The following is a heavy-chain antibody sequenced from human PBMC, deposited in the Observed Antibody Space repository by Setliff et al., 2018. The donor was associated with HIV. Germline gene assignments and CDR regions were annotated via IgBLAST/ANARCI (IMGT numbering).Heavy chain of an antibody. D-gene: IGHD5-18*01. V-gene: IGHV4-34*01. CDR2: INHSGST. Sequence: SETLSLTCSVFGGSISTYSYYWSWIRQPPGKGLEWIGEINHSGSTNYNPSLKTRVTIMVDTSKNQFSLKLGSVTAADTAVYYCAREWSYGAFDTFDVWGQGTMVTVSS. CDR3: AREWSYGAFDTFDV. J-gene: IGHJ3*01. CDR1: GGSISTYSYY.